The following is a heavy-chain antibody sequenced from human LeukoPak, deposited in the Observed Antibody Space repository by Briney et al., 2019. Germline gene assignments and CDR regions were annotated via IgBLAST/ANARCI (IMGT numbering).Heavy chain of an antibody. V-gene: IGHV4-39*01. CDR2: IYYSGST. J-gene: IGHJ4*02. D-gene: IGHD3-3*01. CDR1: GGSISSSSYY. CDR3: ARQLNYDFWSSYPDY. Sequence: SETLSLTCTVSGGSISSSSYYWGWIRQPPGKGLEWIGCIYYSGSTYYNPSLKSRVTISVDTSKNQFSLKLSSVTAADTAVYYCARQLNYDFWSSYPDYWGQGTLVTVSS.